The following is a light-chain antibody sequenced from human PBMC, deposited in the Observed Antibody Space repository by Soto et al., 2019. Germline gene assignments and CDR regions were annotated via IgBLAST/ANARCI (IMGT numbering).Light chain of an antibody. CDR1: QSVHSN. V-gene: IGKV3-15*01. CDR2: DAS. CDR3: QHYSNWPPT. J-gene: IGKJ3*01. Sequence: EMVMTQSPATLSVSPGERATLSCRASQSVHSNLAWYQQKPGQAPSLLIYDASTRATGIPARFSGSGSGTEFTLTISSLQSEDFVVYYCQHYSNWPPTFGPGTKVEIK.